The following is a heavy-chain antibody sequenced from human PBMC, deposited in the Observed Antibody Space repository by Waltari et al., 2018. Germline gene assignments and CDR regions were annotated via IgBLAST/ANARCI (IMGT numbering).Heavy chain of an antibody. J-gene: IGHJ5*01. CDR2: IYNDGGS. CDR1: GGSISGFH. Sequence: QVKLQESGPGVVKPMETLTLTCKVSGGSISGFHWSWIRQTAGKRMEWIGRIYNDGGSNYNPSLEWRATVSKDWSKNEVYLRLNSVTVDDSATYYCAREPTSGVFFWWDSWGQGTPVTVSS. V-gene: IGHV4-4*07. CDR3: AREPTSGVFFWWDS.